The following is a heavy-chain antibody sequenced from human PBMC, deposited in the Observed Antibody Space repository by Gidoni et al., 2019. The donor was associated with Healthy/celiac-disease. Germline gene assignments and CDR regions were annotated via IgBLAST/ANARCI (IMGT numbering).Heavy chain of an antibody. V-gene: IGHV4-34*01. D-gene: IGHD3-10*01. Sequence: QVQLQQWGAGLLKPSETLSLTCAVYGGSFSGYYWSWLRQPPGKGLEWSGEIYHSGSTNYTASLKVRVTISVDTSKNLFSLKLSSWTAADTAVYYCARGRHYYGSGSYLRGANNYYYYYGMDVWGQGTTVTVSS. J-gene: IGHJ6*02. CDR3: ARGRHYYGSGSYLRGANNYYYYYGMDV. CDR1: GGSFSGYY. CDR2: IYHSGST.